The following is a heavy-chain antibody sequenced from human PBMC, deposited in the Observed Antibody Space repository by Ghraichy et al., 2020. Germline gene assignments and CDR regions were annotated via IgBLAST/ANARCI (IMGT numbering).Heavy chain of an antibody. CDR1: GGYMSSYY. Sequence: SETLSLTCTVFGGYMSSYYWSWIRQPAGKGLEWIGRIYNSGSFDYNASLKSRVTMSEDTPNNQFSLKLTSLTAADTAVYYCARSKDYYDTRRAFDIWGQGIIVAV. J-gene: IGHJ3*02. CDR2: IYNSGSF. V-gene: IGHV4-4*07. CDR3: ARSKDYYDTRRAFDI. D-gene: IGHD3-22*01.